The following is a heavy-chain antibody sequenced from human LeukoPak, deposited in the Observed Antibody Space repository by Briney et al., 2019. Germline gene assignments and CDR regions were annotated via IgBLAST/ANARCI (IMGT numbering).Heavy chain of an antibody. J-gene: IGHJ4*02. CDR3: ARGLTAGIAAALEY. CDR2: INHSGST. D-gene: IGHD6-13*01. CDR1: GGSFSGYY. V-gene: IGHV4-34*01. Sequence: PSETLSLTCAVYGGSFSGYYWSWIRQPPGKGLEWIGEINHSGSTNYNPSLKSRVTISVDTSKNQFSLKLSSVTAADTAVYYCARGLTAGIAAALEYWGQGTLVTVSS.